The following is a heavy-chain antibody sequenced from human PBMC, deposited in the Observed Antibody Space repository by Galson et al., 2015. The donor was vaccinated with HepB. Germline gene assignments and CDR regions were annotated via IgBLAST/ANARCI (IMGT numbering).Heavy chain of an antibody. CDR2: INAGNGNT. Sequence: SVKVSCKASGYTFTSYAMHWVRQAPGQRLEWMGWINAGNGNTKYSQKFQGRVTITRDTSASTAYMELSSLRSEDTAVYYCARGPRGYSYGAGPNYFDYWGQGTLVTVSS. CDR3: ARGPRGYSYGAGPNYFDY. CDR1: GYTFTSYA. V-gene: IGHV1-3*01. J-gene: IGHJ4*02. D-gene: IGHD5-18*01.